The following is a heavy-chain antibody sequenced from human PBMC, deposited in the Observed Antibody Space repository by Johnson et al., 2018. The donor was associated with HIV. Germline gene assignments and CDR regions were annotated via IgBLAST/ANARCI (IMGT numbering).Heavy chain of an antibody. D-gene: IGHD4-11*01. CDR1: GFSFDDYG. CDR3: ATSTVRMADDAFDL. V-gene: IGHV3-33*08. J-gene: IGHJ3*01. CDR2: VWYDESNE. Sequence: QVQLVESGGGVVRPGGSLRLSCAASGFSFDDYGMNWVRQAPGKGLDWVAVVWYDESNEYYADSVKGRFTISRDNSKNTLYLQMNSLRADDAAVYYCATSTVRMADDAFDLWGQGTVVTVSP.